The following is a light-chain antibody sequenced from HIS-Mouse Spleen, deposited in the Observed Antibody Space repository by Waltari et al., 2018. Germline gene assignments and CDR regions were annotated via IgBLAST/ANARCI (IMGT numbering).Light chain of an antibody. J-gene: IGLJ3*02. CDR2: EDS. CDR3: YSTDSSGRV. CDR1: ALPKKS. Sequence: SYELTQPPSVSVSPGQTARITCSGDALPKKSAYWYQQKSGQAPVLVIYEDSKRPSGIPERFSGSSSGTMATLTISGAQVEDEADYYCYSTDSSGRVFGGGTKLTVL. V-gene: IGLV3-10*01.